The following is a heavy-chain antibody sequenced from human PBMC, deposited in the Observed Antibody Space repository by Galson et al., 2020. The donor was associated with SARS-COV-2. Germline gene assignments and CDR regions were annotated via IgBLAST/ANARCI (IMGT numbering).Heavy chain of an antibody. D-gene: IGHD3-10*01. CDR2: ISDDGRKK. CDR1: GFTFSKHG. V-gene: IGHV3-30*03. CDR3: GRDRAWAVDY. Sequence: GESLKISCTASGFTFSKHGIHWVRQAPGKEMEWVAYISDDGRKKDFADSVKGRFTISRDNSKNTLYLQMNSLRAEDAAVYYCGRDRAWAVDYWGQGTLVSVSS. J-gene: IGHJ4*02.